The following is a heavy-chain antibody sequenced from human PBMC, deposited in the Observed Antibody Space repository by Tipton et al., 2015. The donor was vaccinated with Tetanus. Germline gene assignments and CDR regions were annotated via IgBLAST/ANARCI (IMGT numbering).Heavy chain of an antibody. V-gene: IGHV1-69*18. Sequence: QVQLVQSGAEVKKPGSSVKVSCKASGGGVSKFAISWLRQAPGQGVELMGTIIPALRTTTYEQKFRGRITITADGSTNTAYMELRSLRSGDTAVYYCARDYSMPYHFDYWGQGTLVTVSS. J-gene: IGHJ4*02. CDR1: GGGVSKFA. CDR2: IIPALRTT. CDR3: ARDYSMPYHFDY. D-gene: IGHD4-11*01.